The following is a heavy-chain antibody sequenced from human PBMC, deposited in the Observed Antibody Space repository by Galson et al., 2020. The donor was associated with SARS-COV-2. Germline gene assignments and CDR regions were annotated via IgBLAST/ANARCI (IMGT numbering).Heavy chain of an antibody. D-gene: IGHD4-17*01. CDR3: ARDLIHGDNSYYYYYGMDV. Sequence: SETLSITCTVSGGSISSGGYYWSWIRQHPGKGLEWIGYNYYSGSPYYNPSLKSRVTISVDTSKNQFSLKLSSVTAADTAVYYCARDLIHGDNSYYYYYGMDVWGQGTTVTVSS. CDR2: NYYSGSP. CDR1: GGSISSGGYY. V-gene: IGHV4-31*03. J-gene: IGHJ6*02.